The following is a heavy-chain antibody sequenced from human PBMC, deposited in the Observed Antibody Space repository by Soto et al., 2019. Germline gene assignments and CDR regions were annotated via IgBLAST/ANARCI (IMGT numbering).Heavy chain of an antibody. J-gene: IGHJ5*02. V-gene: IGHV3-23*01. D-gene: IGHD3-10*01. CDR2: ISGSGGST. Sequence: PGGSLRLSCAASGFTFSSYAMSWVRQAPGKGLEWVSAISGSGGSTYYADSVKGRFTISRDNSKNTLYLQMNSLRAEDTAVYYCAKAYYGSGKGRQNWFDPWGQGTLVTVSS. CDR1: GFTFSSYA. CDR3: AKAYYGSGKGRQNWFDP.